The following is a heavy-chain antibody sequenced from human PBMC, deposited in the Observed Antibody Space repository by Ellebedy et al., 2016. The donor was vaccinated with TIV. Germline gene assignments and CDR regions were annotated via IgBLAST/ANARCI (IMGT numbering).Heavy chain of an antibody. D-gene: IGHD6-19*01. CDR2: LSGDGGGT. CDR3: AKLKGSGWYRWYFGL. CDR1: GFLHKSYA. Sequence: GESLKISCAAPGFLHKSYAVSLVRQAPGEGLEWVSALSGDGGGTYYADSVKGRFTISKDNAKKTLYLQMNGLRVEVTAVYYCAKLKGSGWYRWYFGLWGLGTLVSVSS. V-gene: IGHV3-23*01. J-gene: IGHJ2*01.